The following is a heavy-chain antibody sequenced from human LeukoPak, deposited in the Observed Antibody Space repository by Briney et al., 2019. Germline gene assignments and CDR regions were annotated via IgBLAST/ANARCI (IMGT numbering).Heavy chain of an antibody. D-gene: IGHD1-7*01. J-gene: IGHJ4*02. CDR1: GFTFSSYG. Sequence: PGGSLRLSCAASGFTFSSYGMHWVRQAPGKGLEWVAVIRYDGSNKYYADSVKGRFTISRDNSKNTLYLQMNSLRAEDTAVYYCAKGSFQYNWNYGGVDYWGQGTLVTVSS. CDR3: AKGSFQYNWNYGGVDY. V-gene: IGHV3-30*02. CDR2: IRYDGSNK.